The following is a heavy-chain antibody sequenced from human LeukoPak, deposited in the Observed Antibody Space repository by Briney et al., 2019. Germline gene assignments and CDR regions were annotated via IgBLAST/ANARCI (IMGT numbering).Heavy chain of an antibody. D-gene: IGHD3-3*01. V-gene: IGHV4-34*01. CDR1: GGSSSGYY. Sequence: SETLSLTCAVYGGSSSGYYWSWIRQPPGKGLEWIGEINHSGSTNYNPSLKSRVTISVDTSKNQFSLKLSSVTAADTAVYYCATGKIHYDFWSGYRVFDPWGQGTLVTVSS. CDR3: ATGKIHYDFWSGYRVFDP. J-gene: IGHJ5*02. CDR2: INHSGST.